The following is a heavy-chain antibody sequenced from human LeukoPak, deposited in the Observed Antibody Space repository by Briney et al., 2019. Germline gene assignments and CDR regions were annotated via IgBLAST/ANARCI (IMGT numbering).Heavy chain of an antibody. V-gene: IGHV1-69*05. CDR3: ARVGEYYYDSSGYPPYYCYMDV. CDR1: GCTFSSYA. D-gene: IGHD3-22*01. CDR2: IIPIFGTS. Sequence: GASVKVSCKASGCTFSSYAISWVRQAPGHGLEWMGGIIPIFGTSNYAQKFQGRVTITTDESTSTAYMELSSLRSEDTAVYYCARVGEYYYDSSGYPPYYCYMDVWGKGTTVTVSS. J-gene: IGHJ6*03.